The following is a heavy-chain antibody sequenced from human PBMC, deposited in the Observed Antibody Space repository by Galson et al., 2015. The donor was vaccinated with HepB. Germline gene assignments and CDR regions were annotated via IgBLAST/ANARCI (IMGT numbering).Heavy chain of an antibody. Sequence: SVKVSCKASGYTFTSYAMHWVRQAPGQRLEWMGWINAGNGNTKYSQKFQGRVTITRDTSASTAYMELSSLRSEDTAVYYCARAGYDFWSGGWFDPWGQGTLVTVSS. D-gene: IGHD3-3*01. CDR2: INAGNGNT. CDR1: GYTFTSYA. J-gene: IGHJ5*02. CDR3: ARAGYDFWSGGWFDP. V-gene: IGHV1-3*01.